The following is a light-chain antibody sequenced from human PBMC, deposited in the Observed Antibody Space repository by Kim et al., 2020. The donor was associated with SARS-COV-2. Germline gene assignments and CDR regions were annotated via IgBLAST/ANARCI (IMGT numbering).Light chain of an antibody. J-gene: IGLJ3*02. CDR1: SSDVGGYDY. CDR3: SSYTSSSSRV. V-gene: IGLV2-14*03. Sequence: GQSLTLSCAGTSSDVGGYDYVSWYQQHPGKVPKLMIYDVPNRPSGVSNRFSGSKSGNTASLTISGLQAEDEADYYCSSYTSSSSRVFGGGTQLTVL. CDR2: DVP.